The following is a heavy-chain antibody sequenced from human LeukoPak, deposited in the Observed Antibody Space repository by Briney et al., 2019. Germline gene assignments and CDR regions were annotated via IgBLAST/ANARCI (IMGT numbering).Heavy chain of an antibody. V-gene: IGHV4-34*01. J-gene: IGHJ4*02. CDR2: INHSGST. CDR3: ARGLSPLYGSGSYYEGFSFPFDY. Sequence: SETLSLTCAVYGGSFSGYYWSWIRQPPGKGPEWIGEINHSGSTNYNPSLKSRVTISVDTSKNQFSLKLSSVTAADTAVYYCARGLSPLYGSGSYYEGFSFPFDYWGQGTLVTVSS. D-gene: IGHD3-10*01. CDR1: GGSFSGYY.